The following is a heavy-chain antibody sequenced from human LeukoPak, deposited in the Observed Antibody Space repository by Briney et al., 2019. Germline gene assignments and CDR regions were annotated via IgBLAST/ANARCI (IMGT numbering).Heavy chain of an antibody. CDR2: ISGSGGST. V-gene: IGHV3-23*01. D-gene: IGHD3-22*01. CDR1: GFTFSSYA. J-gene: IGHJ3*02. Sequence: GGSPRLSCAASGFTFSSYAMSWVRQAPGKGLEWVSAISGSGGSTYYADSVKGRFTISRDNSKNTLYLQMNSLRAEDTAVYYCAEDLDLYYYDSSGYERAFDIWGQGTMVTVSS. CDR3: AEDLDLYYYDSSGYERAFDI.